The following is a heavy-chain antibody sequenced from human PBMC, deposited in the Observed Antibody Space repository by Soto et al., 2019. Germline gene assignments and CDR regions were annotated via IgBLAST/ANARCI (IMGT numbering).Heavy chain of an antibody. J-gene: IGHJ4*02. CDR2: ISTYNGDT. D-gene: IGHD1-26*01. V-gene: IGHV1-18*01. CDR3: ARDLIGGATPPYYFDY. Sequence: ETPVKVSCQASGYTFFSYDISWVRQAHGQGLEWMGWISTYNGDTNYAQKLQGRVTMTTDTSTSTAYMELRSLRSDDTAVYYCARDLIGGATPPYYFDYWRQGTLVTGSS. CDR1: GYTFFSYD.